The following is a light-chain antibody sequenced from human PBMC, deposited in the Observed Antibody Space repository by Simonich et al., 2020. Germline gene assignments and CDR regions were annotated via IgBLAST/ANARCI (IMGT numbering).Light chain of an antibody. Sequence: DIAITQSPDSLAVSLGERATINCKSSQRVLYSSNNTNYLAWYQQKPGQPPKLLIYLASTRESVVPDRFSGSGSGTDFTLTIISLQAEDVAVYYCQQYYSTPWTFGQGTKVEIK. CDR1: QRVLYSSNNTNY. J-gene: IGKJ1*01. V-gene: IGKV4-1*01. CDR3: QQYYSTPWT. CDR2: LAS.